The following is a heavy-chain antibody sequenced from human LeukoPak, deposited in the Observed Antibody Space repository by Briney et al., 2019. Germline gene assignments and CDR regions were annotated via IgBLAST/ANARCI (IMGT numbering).Heavy chain of an antibody. CDR3: ARGVQWLPYY. Sequence: SETLSLTCTVSGGSISSSSYYWGWIRQPPGKGLEWIGSIYYSGSTYYNPSLKSRVTMSVDTSKNQFSLKLSSVTAADTAVYYCARGVQWLPYYWGQGTLVTVSS. CDR1: GGSISSSSYY. J-gene: IGHJ4*02. V-gene: IGHV4-39*07. CDR2: IYYSGST. D-gene: IGHD6-19*01.